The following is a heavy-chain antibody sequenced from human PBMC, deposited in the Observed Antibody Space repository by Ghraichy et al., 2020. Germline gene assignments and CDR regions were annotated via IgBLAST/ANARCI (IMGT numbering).Heavy chain of an antibody. Sequence: GALRLSCVGSGFTFSSYSMNWVRQSPGKGLEFVSYITSSSRTISYADSVKGRFTISRDNAKNSLYLQMNSLRDEDTAVYYCAVKRGWFGESLDAFDIWGQGTMVTVSS. J-gene: IGHJ3*02. V-gene: IGHV3-48*02. CDR3: AVKRGWFGESLDAFDI. CDR1: GFTFSSYS. D-gene: IGHD3-10*01. CDR2: ITSSSRTI.